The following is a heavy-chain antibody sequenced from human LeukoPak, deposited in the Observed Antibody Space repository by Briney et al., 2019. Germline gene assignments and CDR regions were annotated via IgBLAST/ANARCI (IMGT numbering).Heavy chain of an antibody. Sequence: GGSLRLSCAASGFTLSKVWMSWVRQAPGKGLEWVGRIKSKTKTDGGTTDYAGPVKGRFTISRDDSKNTLYLQMNSLKTEDTGVYYCTTDDSGVGNDWGQGTLVTVPS. D-gene: IGHD3-10*01. CDR1: GFTLSKVW. CDR3: TTDDSGVGND. V-gene: IGHV3-15*05. CDR2: IKSKTKTDGGTT. J-gene: IGHJ4*02.